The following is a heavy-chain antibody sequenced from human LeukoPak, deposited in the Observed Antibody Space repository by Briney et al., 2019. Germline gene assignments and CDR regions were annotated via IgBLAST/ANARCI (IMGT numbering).Heavy chain of an antibody. CDR3: ARRPSGRDYYYGMDV. CDR1: GFTVSSNY. Sequence: GGSLRLSCAASGFTVSSNYMSWVRQAPGKGLEGVSVIYSGGSTYYADSVKGRFTISRDNSKNTLYLQMNSLRAEDTAVYYCARRPSGRDYYYGMDVWGHGTTVTVSS. J-gene: IGHJ6*02. CDR2: IYSGGST. D-gene: IGHD3-10*01. V-gene: IGHV3-53*01.